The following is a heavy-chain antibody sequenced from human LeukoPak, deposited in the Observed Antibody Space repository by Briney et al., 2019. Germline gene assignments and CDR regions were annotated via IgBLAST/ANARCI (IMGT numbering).Heavy chain of an antibody. J-gene: IGHJ6*03. CDR2: ICTSGSA. CDR1: GGSISTYC. CDR3: ARTYDSPGYYSPDYYYMDV. V-gene: IGHV4-4*07. Sequence: SETLSLTCTVSGGSISTYCWSWIRQPAGKGLEWIGHICTSGSANYNPSLKSRVTMSVDTSNNEFSLKLNSVTAADTAVYYCARTYDSPGYYSPDYYYMDVWGKGTTVTISS. D-gene: IGHD3-22*01.